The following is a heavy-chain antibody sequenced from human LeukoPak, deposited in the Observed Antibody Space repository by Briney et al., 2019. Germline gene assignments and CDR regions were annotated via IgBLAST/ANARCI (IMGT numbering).Heavy chain of an antibody. D-gene: IGHD3-22*01. CDR3: ARGYYDSSGYCYGDAFDI. J-gene: IGHJ3*02. Sequence: SVKVSCKASGGTFSSYAISWVRQAPGQGLEWMGGIIPIFGTANYAQKFQGRVTITTDESTSTAYMELSSLRSEDTAVYYCARGYYDSSGYCYGDAFDIWGQGTMVTVSS. V-gene: IGHV1-69*05. CDR1: GGTFSSYA. CDR2: IIPIFGTA.